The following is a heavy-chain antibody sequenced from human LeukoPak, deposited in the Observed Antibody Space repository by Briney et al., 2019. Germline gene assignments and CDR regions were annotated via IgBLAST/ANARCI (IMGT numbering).Heavy chain of an antibody. CDR3: ARHRTAASNADYMDV. CDR2: IKQDGSEK. CDR1: GFTFSSYW. D-gene: IGHD6-13*01. J-gene: IGHJ6*03. Sequence: PGGSLRLSCAASGFTFSSYWMSWVRQAPGKGLEWVANIKQDGSEKYYVDSVKGRFTISRDNAKNSLYLQMNSLRAEDTAVYYCARHRTAASNADYMDVWGKGTTVTVSS. V-gene: IGHV3-7*01.